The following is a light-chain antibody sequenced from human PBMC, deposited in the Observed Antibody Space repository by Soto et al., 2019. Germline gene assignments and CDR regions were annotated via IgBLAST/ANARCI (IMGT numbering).Light chain of an antibody. V-gene: IGKV3-20*01. CDR3: GEYGCAAGT. J-gene: IGKJ4*02. CDR1: QRVSSSD. Sequence: SWRASQRVSSSDLAWYQQKPGQAPRLLIYGASARVPGFPDRFSGRGFATDFTFTILRFYHQTCALYYCGEYGCAAGTLAGGTKVDIK. CDR2: GAS.